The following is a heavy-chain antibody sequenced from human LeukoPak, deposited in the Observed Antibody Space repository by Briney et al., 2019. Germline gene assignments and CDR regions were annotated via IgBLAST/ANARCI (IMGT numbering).Heavy chain of an antibody. CDR3: AREFVLAGYSAYYFDY. CDR1: GFTFSSYW. D-gene: IGHD3-9*01. J-gene: IGHJ4*02. V-gene: IGHV3-7*01. CDR2: IKQDGSEK. Sequence: PGGSLRLSCVVSGFTFSSYWMSWVRQAPGKGLEGVAHIKQDGSEKYYVDSVKGRFTVSRDNAKNSLYLQMNSLRAEDTAVYYCAREFVLAGYSAYYFDYWGQGTLVTVSS.